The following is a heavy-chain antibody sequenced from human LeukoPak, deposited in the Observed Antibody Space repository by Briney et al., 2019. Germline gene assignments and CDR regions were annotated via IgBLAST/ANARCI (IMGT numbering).Heavy chain of an antibody. D-gene: IGHD3-3*01. Sequence: GGSLRLSCAASGFTFSDYYMSWIRQAPGKGLEWVSYISSSGSTIYYADSVKGQFTISRDNAKNSLYLQMNSLRAEDTAVYYCARDPEYYDFWSGYPVYFDYWGQGTLVTVSS. CDR1: GFTFSDYY. J-gene: IGHJ4*02. CDR2: ISSSGSTI. V-gene: IGHV3-11*04. CDR3: ARDPEYYDFWSGYPVYFDY.